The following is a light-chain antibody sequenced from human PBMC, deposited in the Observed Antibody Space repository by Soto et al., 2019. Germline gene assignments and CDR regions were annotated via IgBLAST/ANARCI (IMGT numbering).Light chain of an antibody. V-gene: IGLV2-8*01. J-gene: IGLJ2*01. Sequence: QSALTQPPSASGSPGQSVTISCTGTSSDVGGYNYVSWYQQHPGKSPNLMIYEVTKRPSGVPDRVSGSKSGNTASLTVSGLQAEDDADYYCSSYAGSNNLVFGGGAKLTVL. CDR1: SSDVGGYNY. CDR3: SSYAGSNNLV. CDR2: EVT.